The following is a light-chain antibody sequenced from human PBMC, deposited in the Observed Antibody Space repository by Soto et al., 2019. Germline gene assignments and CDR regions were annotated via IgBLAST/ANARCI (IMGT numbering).Light chain of an antibody. V-gene: IGKV1-5*03. J-gene: IGKJ1*01. CDR1: QTISSW. CDR2: KAS. Sequence: DIQMTQSPSTLSGSVGDRVTITCRASQTISSWLAWYQQKPGKAPKILIYKASTLKSGVPSRFSGSGSGTEFTLTIRSLQPDNFATYYCQHYNSYSEAFGQGTKVELK. CDR3: QHYNSYSEA.